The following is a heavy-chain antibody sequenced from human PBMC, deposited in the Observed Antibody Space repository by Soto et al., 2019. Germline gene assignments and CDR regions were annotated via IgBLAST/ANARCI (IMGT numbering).Heavy chain of an antibody. D-gene: IGHD6-19*01. CDR2: ISSSSGTI. J-gene: IGHJ4*02. Sequence: EVQLVESGGGLVQPGGSLRLSCAASGFTFSSYSMNWVRQAPGKGLEWVSYISSSSGTIYYADSVKGRFTISRDNAQESLFLQMNSLRDEDTAVYYCARDLISVAGSKTSRGQGTLVTVSS. V-gene: IGHV3-48*02. CDR1: GFTFSSYS. CDR3: ARDLISVAGSKTS.